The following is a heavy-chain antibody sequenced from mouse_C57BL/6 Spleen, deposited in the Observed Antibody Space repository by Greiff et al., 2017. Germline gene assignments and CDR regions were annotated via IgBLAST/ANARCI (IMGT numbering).Heavy chain of an antibody. D-gene: IGHD1-1*01. CDR3: ARALLRYAMDY. CDR2: IYPGDGDT. J-gene: IGHJ4*01. Sequence: QVQLQQSGPELVKPGASVKISCKASGYAFSSSWMNWVKQRPGKGLEWIGRIYPGDGDTNYNGKFKGKATLTADKSSSTAYMQRSSLTSEDSAVYFCARALLRYAMDYWGQGTSVTVSS. V-gene: IGHV1-82*01. CDR1: GYAFSSSW.